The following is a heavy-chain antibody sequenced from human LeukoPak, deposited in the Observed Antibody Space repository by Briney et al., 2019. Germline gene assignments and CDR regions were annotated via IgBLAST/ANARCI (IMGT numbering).Heavy chain of an antibody. CDR3: ARVSWMDV. J-gene: IGHJ6*02. CDR2: ISSSGSSI. CDR1: GFTLSSYS. Sequence: GGSLRFSCAASGFTLSSYSMNWVRQAPGKGLEWVSYISSSGSSIYYADSVKGRFTISRDNAQNSVYLQMNSLRDEDTAVYYCARVSWMDVWGQGTTVTVSS. V-gene: IGHV3-48*02.